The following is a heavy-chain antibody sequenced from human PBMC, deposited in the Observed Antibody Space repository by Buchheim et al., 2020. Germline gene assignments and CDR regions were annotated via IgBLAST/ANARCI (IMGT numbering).Heavy chain of an antibody. D-gene: IGHD1-26*01. Sequence: EVQLLESGGGLVQPGGSLRLSCAASGFTFSNYAMSWVRQAPGKGLEWVSGITGNGVYTYYRDSVRCRFTVSRDNSKNTVYLQVDSLRAEDSAVYYCAKHPLGAADHGILDYWGQGAL. V-gene: IGHV3-23*01. CDR2: ITGNGVYT. J-gene: IGHJ4*03. CDR3: AKHPLGAADHGILDY. CDR1: GFTFSNYA.